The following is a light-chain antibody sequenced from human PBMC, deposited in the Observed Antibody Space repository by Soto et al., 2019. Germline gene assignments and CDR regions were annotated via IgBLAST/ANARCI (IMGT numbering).Light chain of an antibody. CDR1: QNISTW. Sequence: DIQMTQSPATLSASVGDRVTITGPARQNISTWLAGYQQKPGKAPQLMIYKASSLAYGVPSRFNGSGSGTDFTPTISIPQPDAFATYYCQQYQHYPRSFGGGTKVE. V-gene: IGKV1-5*03. CDR2: KAS. CDR3: QQYQHYPRS. J-gene: IGKJ4*01.